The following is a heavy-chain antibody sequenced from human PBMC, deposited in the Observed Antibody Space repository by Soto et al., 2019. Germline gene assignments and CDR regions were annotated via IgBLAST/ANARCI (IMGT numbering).Heavy chain of an antibody. V-gene: IGHV3-23*01. CDR3: AKPTTVTTTFSHYYYYYYGMDV. CDR2: ISGSGGST. D-gene: IGHD4-17*01. Sequence: PGGSLRLSCAASGFTFSSYAMSWVRQAPGKGLEWVSAISGSGGSTYYADSVKGRFTISRDNSKDTLYLQMNSLRAEDTAVYYCAKPTTVTTTFSHYYYYYYGMDVWGQGTTVTVSS. J-gene: IGHJ6*02. CDR1: GFTFSSYA.